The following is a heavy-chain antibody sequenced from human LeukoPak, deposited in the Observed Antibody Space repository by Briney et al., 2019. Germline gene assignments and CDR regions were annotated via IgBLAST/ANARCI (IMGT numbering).Heavy chain of an antibody. D-gene: IGHD1-14*01. V-gene: IGHV4-59*05. CDR3: ASTTTTPRGGY. J-gene: IGHJ4*02. CDR2: IYYSGGT. CDR1: GFTFSDYY. Sequence: PGGSLRLSCAASGFTFSDYYMSWIRQAPGKGLEWIGSIYYSGGTYYNPSLKSRVTISVDTSKNQFSLKLSSVTAADTAVYYCASTTTTPRGGYWGQGTLVTVSS.